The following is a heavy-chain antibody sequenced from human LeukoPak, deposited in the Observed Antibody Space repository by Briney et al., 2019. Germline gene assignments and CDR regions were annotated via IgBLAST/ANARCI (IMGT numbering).Heavy chain of an antibody. D-gene: IGHD3-9*01. CDR1: GYTFTGYY. CDR3: AIPFPYYDILTGYYGPMDV. Sequence: GASVKVSCKASGYTFTGYYMHWVRQAPGQGLEWMGRIIPILGIANYAQKFQGRVTITADKSTSTAYMELSSLRSEDTAVYYCAIPFPYYDILTGYYGPMDVWGQGTTVTVSS. CDR2: IIPILGIA. J-gene: IGHJ6*02. V-gene: IGHV1-69*02.